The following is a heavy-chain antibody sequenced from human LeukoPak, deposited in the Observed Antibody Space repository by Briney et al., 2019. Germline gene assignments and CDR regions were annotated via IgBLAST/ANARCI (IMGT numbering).Heavy chain of an antibody. CDR3: AKEAHIVVVPAALDI. J-gene: IGHJ3*02. D-gene: IGHD2-2*01. CDR1: GFTFSSYG. Sequence: GGSLRLSCAASGFTFSSYGMHSVRQAPGKGLEWVAFIRYDGSNKYYADSVKGRFTISRDNSKNTLYLQMNSLRAEVTAVYYCAKEAHIVVVPAALDIWGQGTMVTVSS. CDR2: IRYDGSNK. V-gene: IGHV3-30*02.